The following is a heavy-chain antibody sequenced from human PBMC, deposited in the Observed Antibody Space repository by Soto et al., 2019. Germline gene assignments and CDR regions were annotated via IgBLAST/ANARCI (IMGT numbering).Heavy chain of an antibody. V-gene: IGHV4-59*01. D-gene: IGHD6-19*01. CDR3: ARTGAAVAGTLGYYYYYYYMDV. CDR2: IYYSGST. J-gene: IGHJ6*03. Sequence: SETLSLTCTVSGGSISSYYWSWIRQPPGKGLEWIGYIYYSGSTNYNPSLKSRVTISVDTSKNQLSLKLSSVTAADTAVYYCARTGAAVAGTLGYYYYYYYMDVWGKGTTVTVSS. CDR1: GGSISSYY.